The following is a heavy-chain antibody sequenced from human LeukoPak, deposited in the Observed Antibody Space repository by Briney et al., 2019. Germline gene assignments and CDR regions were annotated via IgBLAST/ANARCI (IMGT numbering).Heavy chain of an antibody. J-gene: IGHJ6*03. CDR1: GGSIRSSTYY. V-gene: IGHV4-39*01. D-gene: IGHD6-13*01. CDR3: ARGGGISHYYYYMDV. Sequence: SETLSLTCTVSGGSIRSSTYYWGWIRQPPGKGLEWIGTIYYNGGTYYNPSLKSRVTISVDTSKNQFSLKLSSVTAADTAVYYCARGGGISHYYYYMDVWGKGTTVTISS. CDR2: IYYNGGT.